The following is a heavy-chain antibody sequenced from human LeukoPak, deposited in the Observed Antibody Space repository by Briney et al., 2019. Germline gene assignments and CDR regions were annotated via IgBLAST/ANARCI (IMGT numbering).Heavy chain of an antibody. Sequence: SETLSLTCTVSGGSISSYYWSWIRQPPGKGLEWIGYIYYSGSTNYNPSLKSRVTISVDTSKNQFSLKLSSVTAADTAVYYCAKEGDYVILTGYPRGIDYWGQGTLVTVSS. CDR1: GGSISSYY. D-gene: IGHD3-9*01. V-gene: IGHV4-59*01. CDR3: AKEGDYVILTGYPRGIDY. J-gene: IGHJ4*02. CDR2: IYYSGST.